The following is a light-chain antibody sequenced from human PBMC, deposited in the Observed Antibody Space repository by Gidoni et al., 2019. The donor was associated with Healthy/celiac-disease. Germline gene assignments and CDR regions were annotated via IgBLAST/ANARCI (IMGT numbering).Light chain of an antibody. J-gene: IGKJ1*01. CDR2: GAS. CDR1: QSVSSSY. V-gene: IGKV3-20*01. Sequence: EIVLTQSPGTRSLSPGERATLSCRASQSVSSSYLAWSQQTPGQAPRLLIYGASSRATGIPDRFSGSGSGTDFTLTISRLEPEDFAVYYCQQYGSSPWTFXXXTKVEIK. CDR3: QQYGSSPWT.